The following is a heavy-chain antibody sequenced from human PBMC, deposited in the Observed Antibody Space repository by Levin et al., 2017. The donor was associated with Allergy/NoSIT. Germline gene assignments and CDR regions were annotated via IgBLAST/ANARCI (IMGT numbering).Heavy chain of an antibody. D-gene: IGHD3-22*01. J-gene: IGHJ4*02. Sequence: GESLKISCAASGFTFSSYWMTWVRQAPGRGLEWVANIKQDGSEKYYVGSVKGRFTISRDNAKNSLYLQMNSLRAEDTAVYYCASGRYYSDSSGSYFDYWGQGTLVTVSS. CDR2: IKQDGSEK. V-gene: IGHV3-7*01. CDR3: ASGRYYSDSSGSYFDY. CDR1: GFTFSSYW.